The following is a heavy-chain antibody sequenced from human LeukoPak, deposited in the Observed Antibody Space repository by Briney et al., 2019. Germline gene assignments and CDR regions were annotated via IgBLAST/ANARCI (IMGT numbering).Heavy chain of an antibody. V-gene: IGHV3-23*01. CDR1: GLTFTSYA. J-gene: IGHJ4*01. CDR2: ISGSGGTI. Sequence: PGRSLRLSCAASGLTFTSYAMNWVRQAPGKGLEWVSSISGSGGTIYNADSVKGRFTISRDNSKNSLYLQMNNLRAEDTAVYYCAKGDLGFGRFYFDYWGHGNLVTVSP. CDR3: AKGDLGFGRFYFDY. D-gene: IGHD3-16*01.